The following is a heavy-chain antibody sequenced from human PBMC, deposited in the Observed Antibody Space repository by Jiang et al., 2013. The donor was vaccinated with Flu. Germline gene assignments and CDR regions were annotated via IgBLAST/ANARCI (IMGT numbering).Heavy chain of an antibody. CDR3: ARSGIPQSYYYYGMDV. CDR1: GFSLSTSGMC. CDR2: IDWDDDK. J-gene: IGHJ6*02. V-gene: IGHV2-70*01. Sequence: KPTQTLTLTCTFSGFSLSTSGMCVSWIRQPPGKALEWLALIDWDDDKYYSTSLKTRLTISKDTSKNQVVLTMTNMDPVDTATYYCARSGIPQSYYYYGMDVWGQGTTVTVSS. D-gene: IGHD3-10*01.